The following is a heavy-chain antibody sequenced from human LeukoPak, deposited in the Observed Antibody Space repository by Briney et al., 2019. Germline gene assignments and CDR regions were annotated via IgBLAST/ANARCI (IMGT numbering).Heavy chain of an antibody. CDR2: ISTDGGSP. Sequence: HPGGSLRLSCVASGFTFSSYAMHWVRQAPGKGLEYVAAISTDGGSPYYANSVKGRFTISRANYKTTLYLQMGSVSPEDMAVYYCARWSSTSCYDYWAQGTLVTVSS. V-gene: IGHV3-64*01. CDR3: ARWSSTSCYDY. D-gene: IGHD2-2*01. CDR1: GFTFSSYA. J-gene: IGHJ4*02.